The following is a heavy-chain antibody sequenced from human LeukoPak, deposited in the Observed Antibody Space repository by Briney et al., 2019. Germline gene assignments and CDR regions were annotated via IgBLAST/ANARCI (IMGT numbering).Heavy chain of an antibody. V-gene: IGHV1-24*01. CDR2: FDPEDGET. D-gene: IGHD2-21*02. Sequence: ASVKVSCKVSGYTLTELSMHWVRQAPGKGLEWMGGFDPEDGETIYAQKFQGRVTMTEDTSTDTAYMELSSLRSEDTAVYYCATSPRLLPTEYFQHWGHGTLVTVSS. J-gene: IGHJ1*01. CDR3: ATSPRLLPTEYFQH. CDR1: GYTLTELS.